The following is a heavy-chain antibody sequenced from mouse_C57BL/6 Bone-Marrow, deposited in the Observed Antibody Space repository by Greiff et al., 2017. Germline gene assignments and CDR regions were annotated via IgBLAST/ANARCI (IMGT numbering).Heavy chain of an antibody. J-gene: IGHJ2*01. D-gene: IGHD2-3*01. Sequence: QVQLQQPGAELVKPGASVKMSCKASGYTFTSYWITWVKQRPGQGLEWIGDIYPGSGSTNYNEKFKSKATLTVDTSSSTAYMQLSSLTSEDSAVYYCARDDGYYGLGFDYWGQGTTLTVSS. CDR3: ARDDGYYGLGFDY. CDR1: GYTFTSYW. CDR2: IYPGSGST. V-gene: IGHV1-55*01.